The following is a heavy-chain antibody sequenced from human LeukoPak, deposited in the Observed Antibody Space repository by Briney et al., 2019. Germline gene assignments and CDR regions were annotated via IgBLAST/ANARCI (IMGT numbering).Heavy chain of an antibody. CDR2: ISGSGGST. CDR1: GFTYSSYA. Sequence: GGSLRLSCAASGFTYSSYAMSWVRQAPGKGLEWVSAISGSGGSTYYADSVKGRFTISRDNSKNTLYLQMNSLRAEDTAVYYCAKALGYCSGGSCCFDYWGQGTLVTVSS. CDR3: AKALGYCSGGSCCFDY. V-gene: IGHV3-23*01. D-gene: IGHD2-15*01. J-gene: IGHJ4*02.